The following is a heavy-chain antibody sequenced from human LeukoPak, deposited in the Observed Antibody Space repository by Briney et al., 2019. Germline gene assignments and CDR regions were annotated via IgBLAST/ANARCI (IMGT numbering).Heavy chain of an antibody. Sequence: PSGTLSLTCAVSGGSISSSDWWSWVRQPPGKGLEWIGEISHSGSTNYNPSLKSRVTISVDKSKNQFSLKLSSVTAADTAMYYCARIAVAGGYYFDYWGQGTLVTVSS. V-gene: IGHV4-4*02. CDR2: ISHSGST. J-gene: IGHJ4*02. D-gene: IGHD6-19*01. CDR1: GGSISSSDW. CDR3: ARIAVAGGYYFDY.